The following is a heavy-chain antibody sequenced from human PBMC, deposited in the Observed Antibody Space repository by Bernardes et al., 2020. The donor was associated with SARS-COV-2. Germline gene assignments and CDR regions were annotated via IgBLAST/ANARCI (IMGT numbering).Heavy chain of an antibody. V-gene: IGHV2-5*02. CDR3: VHRLYGSGTFDY. CDR1: GFSLTTSGVG. D-gene: IGHD3-10*01. J-gene: IGHJ4*02. Sequence: SGPTLVKPTQTLTLTCTFSGFSLTTSGVGVGWIRQPPGKALEWLALIYWDDEKRYSPSLKSRLTVTKDTSKNQVILTMTNMVPVDTATYYCVHRLYGSGTFDYWGQGILVTVSS. CDR2: IYWDDEK.